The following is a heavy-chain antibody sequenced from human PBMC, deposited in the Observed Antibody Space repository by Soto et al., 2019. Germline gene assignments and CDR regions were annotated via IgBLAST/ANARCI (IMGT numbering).Heavy chain of an antibody. CDR1: GYTFTDYY. V-gene: IGHV1-2*02. D-gene: IGHD3-3*01. J-gene: IGHJ6*02. CDR3: TRXKGQFYDFWSGPYGMDV. Sequence: ASVKVSCKASGYTFTDYYIHWVRQAPGQGLEWIGWINPNSGVTDYAQNFQGRVTMTRDTSISTTYMELTRLTSDDSAVYYCTRXKGQFYDFWSGPYGMDVWGQGTTVTVSS. CDR2: INPNSGVT.